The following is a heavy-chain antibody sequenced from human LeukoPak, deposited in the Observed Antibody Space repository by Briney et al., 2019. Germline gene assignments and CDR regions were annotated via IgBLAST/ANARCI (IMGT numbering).Heavy chain of an antibody. CDR2: MREDGSEI. D-gene: IGHD6-25*01. J-gene: IGHJ4*02. V-gene: IGHV3-7*01. CDR3: ARGGAARGRFEN. Sequence: GGSLRLSCVASGFPFNVQTMSWVRQAPGKGLDWVASMREDGSEINYVDSVKGRFTISRDNPKNSLYLQMNGLRAEDTAVYYCARGGAARGRFENWGQGTLVTVSS. CDR1: GFPFNVQT.